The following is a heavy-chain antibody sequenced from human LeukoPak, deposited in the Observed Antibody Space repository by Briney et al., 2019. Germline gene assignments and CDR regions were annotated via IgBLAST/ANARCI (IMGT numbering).Heavy chain of an antibody. J-gene: IGHJ2*01. V-gene: IGHV3-30*04. CDR3: ARVVHGIDWYFDL. D-gene: IGHD1-1*01. Sequence: GRSLRLSCAASGFTFSSYAMHWVRQAPGKGLEWVAVISYDGSNKYYADSVKGRFTISRDNSKNTLYLQMNSLRAEDTAVCYCARVVHGIDWYFDLWGRGTLVTVSS. CDR1: GFTFSSYA. CDR2: ISYDGSNK.